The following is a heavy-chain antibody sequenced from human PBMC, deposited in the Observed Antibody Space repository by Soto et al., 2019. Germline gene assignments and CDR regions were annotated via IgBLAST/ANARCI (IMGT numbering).Heavy chain of an antibody. J-gene: IGHJ6*02. D-gene: IGHD3-10*01. CDR2: IWYDGSNK. V-gene: IGHV3-33*01. CDR1: GFTFSSYG. Sequence: SGGSLRLSCAASGFTFSSYGMHWVRQAPGKGLEWVAVIWYDGSNKYYADSVKGRFTISRDNSKNTLYLQMNSPRAEDTAVYYCAREDGWFGELLGYYYYGMDVWGQGTTVTVSS. CDR3: AREDGWFGELLGYYYYGMDV.